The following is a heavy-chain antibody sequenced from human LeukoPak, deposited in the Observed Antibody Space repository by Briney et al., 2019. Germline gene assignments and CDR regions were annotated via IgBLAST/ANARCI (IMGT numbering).Heavy chain of an antibody. CDR1: GFTFSSYG. D-gene: IGHD3-22*01. Sequence: GGSLRLSCAASGFTFSSYGMHWVRQAPGKGLEWVAVISYDGSNKYYADSVKGRFTISRDNSKNTLYLQMNSLRVADTAVYYCANPFYDSSGIGGYFDSWGQGTLVTVSS. CDR2: ISYDGSNK. CDR3: ANPFYDSSGIGGYFDS. J-gene: IGHJ4*02. V-gene: IGHV3-30*18.